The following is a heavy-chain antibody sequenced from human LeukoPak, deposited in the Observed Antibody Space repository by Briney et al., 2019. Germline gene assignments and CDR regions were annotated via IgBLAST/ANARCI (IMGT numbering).Heavy chain of an antibody. CDR3: ARSPPQNDAFDI. CDR2: ISSSSSYI. CDR1: GFTFSNYS. Sequence: GGSLRLSCAASGFTFSNYSMNCVRQAPGKGLEWVSSISSSSSYIYYADSVKGRFTISRDNAKNSLYLQMNSLRAEDTAVYYCARSPPQNDAFDIWGQGTMVTVSS. V-gene: IGHV3-21*01. J-gene: IGHJ3*02.